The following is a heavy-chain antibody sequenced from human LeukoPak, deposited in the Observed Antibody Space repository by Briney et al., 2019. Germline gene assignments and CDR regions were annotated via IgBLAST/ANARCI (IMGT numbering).Heavy chain of an antibody. CDR1: GGSVSRYY. J-gene: IGHJ3*02. Sequence: PSETLTLTCTVSGGSVSRYYWSWIRQPPGKGLEWIGYIYYSGSTNYNPSLKSRVTMSVDTSKNQFSLNLSSVTAADTAVYYCAKHSYDSSGYRVSSDAFDIWGQGTMVTVSS. CDR3: AKHSYDSSGYRVSSDAFDI. D-gene: IGHD3-22*01. CDR2: IYYSGST. V-gene: IGHV4-59*02.